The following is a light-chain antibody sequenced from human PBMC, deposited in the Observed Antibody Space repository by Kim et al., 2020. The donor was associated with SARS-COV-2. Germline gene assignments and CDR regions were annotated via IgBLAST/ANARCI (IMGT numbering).Light chain of an antibody. J-gene: IGKJ1*01. CDR3: QQYNSGHWT. Sequence: SAGEGDSLTSSGRASHSTRNGVGYQQKPGEDARHLIYVASNRAKSIAERSSGSGGGTEVTLTISRREQEDFVMNYCQQYNSGHWTFGQGTKVDIK. CDR1: ASHSTRN. V-gene: IGKV3-20*01. CDR2: VAS.